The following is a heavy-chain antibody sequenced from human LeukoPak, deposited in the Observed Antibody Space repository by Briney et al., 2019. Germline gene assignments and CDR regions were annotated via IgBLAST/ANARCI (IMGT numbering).Heavy chain of an antibody. V-gene: IGHV5-51*01. D-gene: IGHD2-8*01. CDR2: IFPADSDT. CDR1: GYNFTNYW. CDR3: ARQAYCTKTNCFPLEYYYFDS. J-gene: IGHJ4*02. Sequence: GESLKISCEGSGYNFTNYWIGWVRQVPGKGLEWMGIIFPADSDTKYSPSFQGQVTISADKSISTAYLQWSSLKASDTAMYYCARQAYCTKTNCFPLEYYYFDSWGQGTLVTVSS.